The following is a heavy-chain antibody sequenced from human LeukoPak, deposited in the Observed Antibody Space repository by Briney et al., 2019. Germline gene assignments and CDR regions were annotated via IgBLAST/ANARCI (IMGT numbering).Heavy chain of an antibody. Sequence: SETLSLTCTVSGGSISGSYWSWIRQPPGKGLEWIAYMYNSGSTNYNPSLKSRVTISIDTSKNQFSLKLSSLTAADTAIYYYARGIESYGDYGYWGQGILVTVSS. CDR1: GGSISGSY. J-gene: IGHJ4*02. V-gene: IGHV4-59*01. CDR2: MYNSGST. CDR3: ARGIESYGDYGY. D-gene: IGHD4-17*01.